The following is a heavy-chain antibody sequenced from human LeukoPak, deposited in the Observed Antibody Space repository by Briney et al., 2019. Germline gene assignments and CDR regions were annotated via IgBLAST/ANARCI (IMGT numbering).Heavy chain of an antibody. CDR2: ISAYNGNT. CDR3: ARESQIIVVVPAAILDY. D-gene: IGHD2-2*01. CDR1: GYTFTSYG. V-gene: IGHV1-18*01. J-gene: IGHJ4*02. Sequence: ASVKVSCKASGYTFTSYGISWVRQAPGQGLEWMGWISAYNGNTNYAQKLQGRVTMTTDTSTSTAYMELRSLRSDDTAVYYCARESQIIVVVPAAILDYWGQGTLVTVSS.